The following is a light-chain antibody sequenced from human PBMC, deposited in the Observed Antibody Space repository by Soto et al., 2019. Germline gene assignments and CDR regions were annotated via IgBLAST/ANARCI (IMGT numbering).Light chain of an antibody. J-gene: IGKJ1*01. CDR1: QSVSSS. CDR2: KAS. CDR3: QQCGNYPHA. Sequence: EIAMTQSLANRSVTTGERANLSCRASQSVSSSLAWYQQEPGQAPRLLIYKASKRATGIPARFSGSGSGTDFTLTISSLEPEDFAVYYCQQCGNYPHAFGEGTKVDIK. V-gene: IGKV3-11*01.